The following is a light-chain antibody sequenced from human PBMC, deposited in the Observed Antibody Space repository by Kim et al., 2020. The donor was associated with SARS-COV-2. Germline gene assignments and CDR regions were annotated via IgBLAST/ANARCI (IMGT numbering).Light chain of an antibody. Sequence: IVLTQSPGTLSLSPGERATLSCRASQSVTSNYLAWYQQKPGQAPRVLIYGASNRATGIPDRFSGSGSGTDFTLTISRLEPEDFAVYYCQQSATSRTFVQGTKVDIK. CDR2: GAS. J-gene: IGKJ1*01. CDR1: QSVTSNY. V-gene: IGKV3-20*01. CDR3: QQSATSRT.